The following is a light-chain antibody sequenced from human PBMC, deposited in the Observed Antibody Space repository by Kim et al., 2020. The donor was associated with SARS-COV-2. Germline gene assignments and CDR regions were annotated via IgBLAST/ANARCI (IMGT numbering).Light chain of an antibody. V-gene: IGKV3-15*01. CDR2: GAS. Sequence: GSPGERATLSCRASQSVGSDLAWYQQKPGQAPRFLIYGASTRATGIPARFSGSQSGTEFTLTISSLQSEDFAVYYCQQYNNWPLTFGGGTKVEIK. CDR3: QQYNNWPLT. J-gene: IGKJ4*01. CDR1: QSVGSD.